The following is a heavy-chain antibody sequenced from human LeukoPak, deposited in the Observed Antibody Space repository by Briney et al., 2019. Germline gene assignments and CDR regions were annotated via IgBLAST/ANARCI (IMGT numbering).Heavy chain of an antibody. D-gene: IGHD4-17*01. J-gene: IGHJ4*02. CDR3: ARVLNFAGDCDY. V-gene: IGHV1-18*01. CDR2: ITASNVNT. Sequence: CITASNVNTNYAQHLQVIVNMTTDKTKRKEYMEMRSLRSDDTAVYYCARVLNFAGDCDYWGQGTLVTVSS.